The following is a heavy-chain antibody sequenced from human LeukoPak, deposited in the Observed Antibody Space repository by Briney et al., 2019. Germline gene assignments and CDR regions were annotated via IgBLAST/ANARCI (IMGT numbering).Heavy chain of an antibody. CDR1: GGTFSSYA. CDR2: IIPILGIA. D-gene: IGHD6-13*01. CDR3: AREAIPALHINSSSWLAEYFQH. V-gene: IGHV1-69*04. J-gene: IGHJ1*01. Sequence: SAKVSCKASGGTFSSYAISWVRQAPGQGLEWMGRIIPILGIANYAQKFQGRVTITADKSTSTAYMELSSLRSEDTAVYYCAREAIPALHINSSSWLAEYFQHWGQGTLVTVSS.